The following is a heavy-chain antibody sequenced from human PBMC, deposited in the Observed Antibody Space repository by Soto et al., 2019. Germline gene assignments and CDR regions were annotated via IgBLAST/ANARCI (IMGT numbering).Heavy chain of an antibody. D-gene: IGHD3-3*01. V-gene: IGHV1-18*01. CDR1: GYTFRNSG. Sequence: QVQLVQSGAEVKRPGASVKVSCKASGYTFRNSGVTWVRHAPGQGLEWMGWISTDVDYAIYTTKFERRVTMTTHASTSTADMELRSLTPDDTAMNYCARTMTTFGVEITRTLIYYMDVWGTGITVTGSS. CDR2: ISTDVDYA. CDR3: ARTMTTFGVEITRTLIYYMDV. J-gene: IGHJ6*03.